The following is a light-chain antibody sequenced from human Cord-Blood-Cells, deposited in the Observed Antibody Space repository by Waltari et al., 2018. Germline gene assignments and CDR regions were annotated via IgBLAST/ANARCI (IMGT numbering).Light chain of an antibody. Sequence: DIQMTQSPSSLSASVGDRVTITCRASQSISSYLNWYQQKPGKAPKLLIYAASSLQSGVPSRFSGSGSGTDFTLTISSLQPEDFATYYCQQSYSTPFTFGPGTKXDIX. V-gene: IGKV1-39*01. CDR1: QSISSY. CDR2: AAS. CDR3: QQSYSTPFT. J-gene: IGKJ3*01.